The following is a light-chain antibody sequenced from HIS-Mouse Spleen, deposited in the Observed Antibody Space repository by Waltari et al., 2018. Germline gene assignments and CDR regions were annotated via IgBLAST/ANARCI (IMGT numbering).Light chain of an antibody. CDR3: CSYAGSSTVV. J-gene: IGLJ2*01. Sequence: QSALTQPASVSGSPGQSITLPCTGTSRDVGGHNLVPGYQQHPGKAPKLMIYEGSKRPSGVSNRFSGSKSGNTASLTISGLQAEDEADYYCCSYAGSSTVVFGGGTKLTVL. V-gene: IGLV2-23*01. CDR1: SRDVGGHNL. CDR2: EGS.